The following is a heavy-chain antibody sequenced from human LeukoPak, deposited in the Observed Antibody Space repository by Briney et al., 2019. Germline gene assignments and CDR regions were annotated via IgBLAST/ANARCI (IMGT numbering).Heavy chain of an antibody. J-gene: IGHJ1*01. CDR1: GFTFRKYA. CDR3: AKEAGITIFGVIMGDFQY. D-gene: IGHD3-3*01. Sequence: PGGSLRLSCVASGFTFRKYAMAWVRQAPGKGLEWISSISASGGTTYYADSVKGRFTISRDSSKDTLYLQMDSLRTEDTAVYYCAKEAGITIFGVIMGDFQYWGQGSLVTVSS. CDR2: ISASGGTT. V-gene: IGHV3-23*01.